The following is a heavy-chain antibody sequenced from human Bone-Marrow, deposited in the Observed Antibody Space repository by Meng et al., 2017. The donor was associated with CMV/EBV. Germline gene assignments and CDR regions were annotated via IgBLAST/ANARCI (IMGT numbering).Heavy chain of an antibody. CDR1: GFTVTTYT. J-gene: IGHJ4*02. CDR2: ISYRRIDK. D-gene: IGHD2-15*01. CDR3: AKAGRGEVDLLGG. Sequence: GGSLRLSCAASGFTVTTYTMHWVRQAPGKGLEWVTFISYRRIDKYYADPVKGRFTISRENSKNTLYLQMNSLRAEDTAVYYCAKAGRGEVDLLGGWGQGTLVTVSS. V-gene: IGHV3-30*04.